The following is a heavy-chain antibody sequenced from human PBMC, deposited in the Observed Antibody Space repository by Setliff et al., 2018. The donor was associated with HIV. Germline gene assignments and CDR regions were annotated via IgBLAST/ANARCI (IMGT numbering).Heavy chain of an antibody. CDR1: GYTFTTYG. CDR3: ATAFYDYVWGSYRYGYYFDY. V-gene: IGHV1-69*10. D-gene: IGHD3-16*02. J-gene: IGHJ4*02. Sequence: SVKVSCKPSGYTFTTYGLSWVRQAPGQGLEWMGGIFPIVGIPNYAQKFQGRVTITTDKSTSTAYMEVSSLKSEDTAVYYCATAFYDYVWGSYRYGYYFDYWGQGTLVTVSS. CDR2: IFPIVGIP.